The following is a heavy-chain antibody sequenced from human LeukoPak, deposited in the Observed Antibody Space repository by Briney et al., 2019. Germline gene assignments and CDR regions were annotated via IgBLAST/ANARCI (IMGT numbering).Heavy chain of an antibody. Sequence: ASVKVSCKASGYTFTSYGICWVRQAPGQGLEWMGWISAYNGNINYAQKFQGRITMTTDTSTSTAYMELRSLRSDDTAVYFCARALVMVTAIPDSWGQGTLVTVSS. D-gene: IGHD2-21*02. V-gene: IGHV1-18*01. CDR3: ARALVMVTAIPDS. J-gene: IGHJ4*02. CDR1: GYTFTSYG. CDR2: ISAYNGNI.